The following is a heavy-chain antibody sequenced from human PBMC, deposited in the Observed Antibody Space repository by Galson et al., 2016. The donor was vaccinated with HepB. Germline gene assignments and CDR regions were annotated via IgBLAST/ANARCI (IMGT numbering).Heavy chain of an antibody. CDR3: ARPALRYLDSLSYNPGENAFHI. V-gene: IGHV4-39*01. Sequence: TLSLTCTVSGASISSSSYFWGWIRQTPGKGLDWIGSIYCSGTTYYNPSLKSRALISVDTSKNQFSLRLTSVTAADTAVYYCARPALRYLDSLSYNPGENAFHIWGQGTMVTVSS. J-gene: IGHJ3*02. D-gene: IGHD3-9*01. CDR2: IYCSGTT. CDR1: GASISSSSYF.